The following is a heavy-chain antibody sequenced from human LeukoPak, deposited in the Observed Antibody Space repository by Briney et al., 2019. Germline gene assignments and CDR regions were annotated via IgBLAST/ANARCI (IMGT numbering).Heavy chain of an antibody. V-gene: IGHV1-69*13. J-gene: IGHJ6*02. CDR1: GYTFTSYG. D-gene: IGHD6-13*01. CDR3: ARDRASIAAAGYYYYGMDV. Sequence: SVKVSCKASGYTFTSYGISWVRQAPGQGLEWMGGIIPIFGTANYAQNFQGRVTITADESTSTAYMELSSLRSEDTAVYYCARDRASIAAAGYYYYGMDVWGQGTTVTVSS. CDR2: IIPIFGTA.